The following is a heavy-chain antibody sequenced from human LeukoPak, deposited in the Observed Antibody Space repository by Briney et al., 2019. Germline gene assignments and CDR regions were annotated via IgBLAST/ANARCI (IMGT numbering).Heavy chain of an antibody. D-gene: IGHD1-26*01. Sequence: ASVKVSCKASGYTFTGYYMHWVRQAPGQGLEWMGIINPSGGSTSYAQKFQGRVTMTRDMSTSTVYMELSSLRSEDTAVYYCARENIGEWELPRYFDYWGQGTLVTVSS. J-gene: IGHJ4*02. CDR3: ARENIGEWELPRYFDY. CDR1: GYTFTGYY. CDR2: INPSGGST. V-gene: IGHV1-46*01.